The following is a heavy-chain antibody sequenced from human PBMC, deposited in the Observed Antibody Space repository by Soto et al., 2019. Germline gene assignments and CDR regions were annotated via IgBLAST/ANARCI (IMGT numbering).Heavy chain of an antibody. V-gene: IGHV1-69*06. D-gene: IGHD3-10*01. J-gene: IGHJ6*02. CDR2: IIPIFGTA. CDR3: ARDGDYYGSGSYYYGMDV. Sequence: SVKVSCKASGGTFSSYAISWVRQAPGQGLEWMGGIIPIFGTANYAQKFQGRVTITADKSTSTAYMELSSLRSEDTAVYYRARDGDYYGSGSYYYGMDVWGQGTTVTVS. CDR1: GGTFSSYA.